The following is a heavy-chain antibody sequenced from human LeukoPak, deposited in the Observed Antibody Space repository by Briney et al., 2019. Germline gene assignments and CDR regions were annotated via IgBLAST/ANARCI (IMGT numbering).Heavy chain of an antibody. J-gene: IGHJ4*02. D-gene: IGHD2-21*01. CDR3: ATAVSRYSYYFDY. Sequence: SETLSLTCAVYGGSFSGYYWSWIRQPPGKGLEWIGEINHSGSTNYNPSLKSRVTISVDTSKNQFSLKLSSVTAADTAVYYCATAVSRYSYYFDYWGQGTLVTVSS. CDR2: INHSGST. CDR1: GGSFSGYY. V-gene: IGHV4-34*01.